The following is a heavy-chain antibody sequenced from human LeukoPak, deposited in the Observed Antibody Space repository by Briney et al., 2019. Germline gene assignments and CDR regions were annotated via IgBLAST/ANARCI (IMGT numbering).Heavy chain of an antibody. CDR3: ARQGPYGDYSH. J-gene: IGHJ4*02. CDR1: GFTFSSYS. D-gene: IGHD4-17*01. V-gene: IGHV3-21*01. Sequence: AGSLRLSCAASGFTFSSYSMNWVRQAPGKGLEWVSSISSSSYILYADSVKGRFTISRGNAKNSLFLQINSLRAEDTAVYYCARQGPYGDYSHWGQGTMVTVSS. CDR2: ISSSSYI.